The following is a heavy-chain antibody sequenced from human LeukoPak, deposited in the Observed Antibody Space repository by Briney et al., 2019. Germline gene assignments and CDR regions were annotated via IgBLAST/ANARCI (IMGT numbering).Heavy chain of an antibody. CDR2: MNPNSGNT. CDR1: GYTFTSYG. J-gene: IGHJ4*02. CDR3: ARETMSGSPFDY. V-gene: IGHV1-8*03. D-gene: IGHD6-13*01. Sequence: ASVKVSCKASGYTFTSYGISWVRQAPGQGLEWMGWMNPNSGNTGYAQKFQGRVTITRNTSISTAYMELSSLRSEDTAVYYCARETMSGSPFDYWGQGTLVTVSS.